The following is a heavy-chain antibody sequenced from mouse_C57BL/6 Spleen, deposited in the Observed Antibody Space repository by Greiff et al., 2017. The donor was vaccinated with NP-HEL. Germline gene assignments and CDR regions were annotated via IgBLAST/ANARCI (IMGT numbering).Heavy chain of an antibody. D-gene: IGHD1-2*01. CDR1: GFNIKDYY. Sequence: VQLQQSRAELVRPGASVKLSCTASGFNIKDYYMHWVKQRPEQGLEWIGRIDPEDGDTEYAPKFQGKATMTADTSSNTAYLQLSSLTSEDTAVYYCTSSTAEDAMDYWGQGTSVTVSS. CDR3: TSSTAEDAMDY. V-gene: IGHV14-1*01. CDR2: IDPEDGDT. J-gene: IGHJ4*01.